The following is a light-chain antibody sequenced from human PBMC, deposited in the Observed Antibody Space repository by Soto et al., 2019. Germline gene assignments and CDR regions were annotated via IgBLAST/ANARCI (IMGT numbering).Light chain of an antibody. Sequence: DIQLTHSPSTLSASVLYRVTITFRSSQTISNWLAWYQQRPGKAPQLLISDASRLESGVPSRFSGTGSGTEFTFSITSLQPEDFGTYYCKQCYMGWKFGQGTKVDIK. V-gene: IGKV1-5*01. CDR2: DAS. CDR1: QTISNW. CDR3: KQCYMGWK. J-gene: IGKJ1*01.